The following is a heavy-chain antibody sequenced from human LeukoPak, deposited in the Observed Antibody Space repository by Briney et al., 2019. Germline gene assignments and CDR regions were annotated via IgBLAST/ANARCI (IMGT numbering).Heavy chain of an antibody. Sequence: GSLRLSCAASGFTFSSYGMHWVRQAPGKGLEWVAFIRYDGSNKYYADSVKGRFTISRDNAKNSLYLQMNSLRIEDTAVYYCARGRGSWYGVYFDYWGQGTLVTVSS. D-gene: IGHD6-13*01. CDR2: IRYDGSNK. V-gene: IGHV3-30*02. J-gene: IGHJ4*02. CDR3: ARGRGSWYGVYFDY. CDR1: GFTFSSYG.